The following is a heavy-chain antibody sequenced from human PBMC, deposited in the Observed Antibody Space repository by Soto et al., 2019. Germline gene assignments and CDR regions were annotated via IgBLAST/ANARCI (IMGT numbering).Heavy chain of an antibody. J-gene: IGHJ4*02. CDR1: GYSFSSYW. V-gene: IGHV5-51*01. CDR3: PRLPQCLWFGPLTSRAYYFNY. Sequence: PGESLKISCTGSGYSFSSYWIAWVRQMPGKGLEWMGMIYPGDSDTRYSPSFQGQVTISADTSTKTAYLQWSSLKASDTAIYYCPRLPQCLWFGPLTSRAYYFNYWGPGTLVTVSS. CDR2: IYPGDSDT. D-gene: IGHD3-10*01.